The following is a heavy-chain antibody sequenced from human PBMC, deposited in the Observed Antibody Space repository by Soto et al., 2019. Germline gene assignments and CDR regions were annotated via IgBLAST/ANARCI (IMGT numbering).Heavy chain of an antibody. CDR3: ARHQGYSGIGPF. J-gene: IGHJ3*01. CDR2: MHSSGDT. D-gene: IGHD5-12*01. V-gene: IGHV4-39*01. Sequence: QMQLQESGPGLVKPSETLSLTCTVSGDSISSRTYYWGWIRQPPGKGLEWIGSMHSSGDTYYNPSLKSRVTISADASKNQFSLKLTAVTAADTAVYYCARHQGYSGIGPFWGQGTMVTVSS. CDR1: GDSISSRTYY.